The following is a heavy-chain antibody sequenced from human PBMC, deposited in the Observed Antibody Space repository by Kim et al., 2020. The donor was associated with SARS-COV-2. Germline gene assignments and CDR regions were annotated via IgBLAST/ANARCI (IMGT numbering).Heavy chain of an antibody. V-gene: IGHV1-3*01. CDR1: GYTFTSYA. J-gene: IGHJ4*02. Sequence: ASVKVSCKASGYTFTSYAMHWVRQAPGQRLEWMGWINAGNGNTKYSQKFQGRVTITRDTSASTAYMELSSLRSEDTAVYYCARVDQLISSSWSGGDYWGQGTLVTVSS. D-gene: IGHD6-13*01. CDR2: INAGNGNT. CDR3: ARVDQLISSSWSGGDY.